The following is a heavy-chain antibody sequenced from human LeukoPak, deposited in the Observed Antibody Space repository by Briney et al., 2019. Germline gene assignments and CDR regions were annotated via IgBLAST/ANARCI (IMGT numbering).Heavy chain of an antibody. J-gene: IGHJ3*02. CDR2: IYTDGST. V-gene: IGHV3-53*01. CDR3: ARDCTNGVCDDAFDI. Sequence: GGSLRLSCAASGFIVSSNYMNWVRQAPGKGLEWVSVIYTDGSTYYADSVKGRFTISRDISRNTVHLQMNSLRAGDTAVYYCARDCTNGVCDDAFDIWGQGTMVTVSS. CDR1: GFIVSSNY. D-gene: IGHD2-8*01.